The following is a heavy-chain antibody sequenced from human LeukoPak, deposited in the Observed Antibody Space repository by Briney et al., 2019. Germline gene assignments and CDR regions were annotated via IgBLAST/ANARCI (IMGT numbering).Heavy chain of an antibody. CDR2: INPNSGGT. J-gene: IGHJ3*02. CDR1: GYTFTKYD. CDR3: ARVSSGWPHDAFDI. V-gene: IGHV1-2*02. Sequence: ASVKVSCKASGYTFTKYDIHWVRQAPGQGLEWMGWINPNSGGTNYAQKFQGRVTMTRDTSISTAYMELSRLRSDDTAVYYCARVSSGWPHDAFDIWGQGTMVTVSS. D-gene: IGHD6-19*01.